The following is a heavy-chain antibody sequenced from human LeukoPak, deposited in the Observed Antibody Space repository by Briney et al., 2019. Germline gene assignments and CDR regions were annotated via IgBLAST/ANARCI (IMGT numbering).Heavy chain of an antibody. CDR3: ARDQTYSGSGIYTYFDY. Sequence: PSETLSLTCTVSGGSISSSSYYWGWIRQPPGKGLEWIESIYHSGSTYYNPSLRSRVTISADTSKNHFSLKLTSVTAADTAVYYCARDQTYSGSGIYTYFDYWGQGILVTVSS. CDR1: GGSISSSSYY. V-gene: IGHV4-39*02. J-gene: IGHJ4*02. D-gene: IGHD3-10*01. CDR2: IYHSGST.